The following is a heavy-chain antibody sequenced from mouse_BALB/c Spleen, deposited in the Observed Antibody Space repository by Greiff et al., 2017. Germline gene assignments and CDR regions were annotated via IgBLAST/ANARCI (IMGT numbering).Heavy chain of an antibody. D-gene: IGHD1-1*01. Sequence: QVQLQQSGAELVMPGASVKMSCKASGYTFTDYWMHWVKQRPGQGLEWIGAIDTSDSYTSYNQKFKGKATLTVDESSSTAYMQLSSLTSEDSAVYYCARDTTVVAPYAMDYWGQGTSVTVSS. CDR1: GYTFTDYW. J-gene: IGHJ4*01. CDR3: ARDTTVVAPYAMDY. V-gene: IGHV1-69*01. CDR2: IDTSDSYT.